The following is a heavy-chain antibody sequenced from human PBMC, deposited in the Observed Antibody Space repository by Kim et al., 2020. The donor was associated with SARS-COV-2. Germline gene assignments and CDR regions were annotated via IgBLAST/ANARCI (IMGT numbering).Heavy chain of an antibody. Sequence: GGSLRLSCAASGFTFDDYAMHWVRQAPGKGLEWVSGISWNSGSIDYADSVKGRFTISRDNAKNSLYLQMNSLRAEDTALYYCAKDIEATMIVGGFDPWGHRNLFTASS. CDR3: AKDIEATMIVGGFDP. D-gene: IGHD3-22*01. CDR1: GFTFDDYA. V-gene: IGHV3-9*01. CDR2: ISWNSGSI. J-gene: IGHJ5*02.